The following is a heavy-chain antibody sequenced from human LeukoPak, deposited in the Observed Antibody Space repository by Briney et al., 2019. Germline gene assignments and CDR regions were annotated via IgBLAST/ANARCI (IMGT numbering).Heavy chain of an antibody. D-gene: IGHD3-10*01. Sequence: PGGSLRLSCAASGFTFSNYWMTWVRQAPGKGLEWVANIKQDGSEKYYVDSVKGRFTISRDNAKNSLYLQMNSLRAEDTAVYYCARFSITMVRVDYYYYMDVWGKGTTVTISS. CDR1: GFTFSNYW. V-gene: IGHV3-7*01. J-gene: IGHJ6*03. CDR3: ARFSITMVRVDYYYYMDV. CDR2: IKQDGSEK.